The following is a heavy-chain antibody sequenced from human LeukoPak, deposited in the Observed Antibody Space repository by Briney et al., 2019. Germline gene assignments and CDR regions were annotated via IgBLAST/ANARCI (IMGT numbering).Heavy chain of an antibody. CDR2: INHSGST. D-gene: IGHD2-21*01. Sequence: SETLSLTCAVYGGSFSGYYGSWIRQPPGKGLEWIGEINHSGSTNYNPSLKSRVTISVDTSKNQFSLKLSSVTAADTAVYYCARRGAMWWLHYYFDYWGQGTLVTVSS. CDR1: GGSFSGYY. V-gene: IGHV4-34*01. J-gene: IGHJ4*02. CDR3: ARRGAMWWLHYYFDY.